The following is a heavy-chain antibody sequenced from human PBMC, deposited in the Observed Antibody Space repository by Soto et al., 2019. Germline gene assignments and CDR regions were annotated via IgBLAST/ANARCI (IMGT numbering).Heavy chain of an antibody. J-gene: IGHJ6*02. D-gene: IGHD2-15*01. V-gene: IGHV1-18*01. CDR1: GYTFTSYG. CDR3: AREGVGYRGGGSGHDRYRVGVDV. Sequence: QVQLVQSGAEVKKPGASVKVSCKASGYTFTSYGISWVRQAPGQGLEWMGWISAYNGNTNYAQKLPGGVTMTPDTAKSIVYMELRSLRPDDTSLYYCAREGVGYRGGGSGHDRYRVGVDVWGPGSPVSVAS. CDR2: ISAYNGNT.